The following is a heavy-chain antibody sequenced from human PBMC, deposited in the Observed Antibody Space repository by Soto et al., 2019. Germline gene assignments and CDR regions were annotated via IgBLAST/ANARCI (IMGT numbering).Heavy chain of an antibody. D-gene: IGHD3-3*01. J-gene: IGHJ5*02. CDR1: GFTFSSYW. CDR3: ARRDYDFWSGLHP. Sequence: PVGSLRLSCAASGFTFSSYWMSWVRQATGKGLEWVANIKQDGSEKYYVDSVKGRFTISRDNAKNSLYLQMNSLRAEDTAVYYCARRDYDFWSGLHPWGQGTLVTVSS. V-gene: IGHV3-7*03. CDR2: IKQDGSEK.